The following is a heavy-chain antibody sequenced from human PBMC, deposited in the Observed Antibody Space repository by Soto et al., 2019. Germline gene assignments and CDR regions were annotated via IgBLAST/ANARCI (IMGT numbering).Heavy chain of an antibody. J-gene: IGHJ3*02. CDR3: AHRHDLGGFDI. CDR1: GFSLNTRAVG. D-gene: IGHD2-15*01. Sequence: QITLKESGPTLVKPTQTLTLTCTFSGFSLNTRAVGVGWIRQAPGKALEWLALINWNDDERYSPSLKDRLTITKDTSKNHVVLTMTNIGPVDTATYYCAHRHDLGGFDIWGQGTAVTVSP. V-gene: IGHV2-5*01. CDR2: INWNDDE.